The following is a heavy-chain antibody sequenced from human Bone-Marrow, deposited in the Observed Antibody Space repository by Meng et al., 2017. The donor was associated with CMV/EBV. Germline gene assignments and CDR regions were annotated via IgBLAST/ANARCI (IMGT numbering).Heavy chain of an antibody. CDR3: VVVRGVNGWFDP. V-gene: IGHV2-26*01. J-gene: IGHJ5*02. Sequence: SGPTLVKPTETLTLTCTVSGFSLSNARMGVSWIRQPPGKALEWLAHIFSNDEKSYSTSLKSRLTISKDTSKSQVVLTMTNMDPVDTATYYSVVVRGVNGWFDPWGQGTLVTVAS. D-gene: IGHD3-10*01. CDR2: IFSNDEK. CDR1: GFSLSNARMG.